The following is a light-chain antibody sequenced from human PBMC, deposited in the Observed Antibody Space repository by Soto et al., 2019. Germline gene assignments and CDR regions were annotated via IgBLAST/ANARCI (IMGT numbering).Light chain of an antibody. V-gene: IGKV4-1*01. CDR2: WAS. J-gene: IGKJ4*01. CDR3: QQYYSTPLT. Sequence: DIVMTQSPNSLAVSLGERATINCKSSQSVLYSSNNNNYLAWYQQKPGQPPKLLIYWASTRESGVPDRFSGSGSGTDFTLTINGLQAEDVAVYYCQQYYSTPLTFGGGTKVEIK. CDR1: QSVLYSSNNNNY.